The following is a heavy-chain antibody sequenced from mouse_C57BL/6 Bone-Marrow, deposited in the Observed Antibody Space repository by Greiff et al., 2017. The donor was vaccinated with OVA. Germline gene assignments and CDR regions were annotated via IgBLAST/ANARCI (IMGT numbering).Heavy chain of an antibody. CDR2: INSDGGST. D-gene: IGHD1-1*01. J-gene: IGHJ2*01. CDR3: TRLCYYGSSYDY. V-gene: IGHV5-2*01. Sequence: VQLKESGGGLVQPGESLKLSCESNEYEFPSHDMSWVRKTPEKRLELVAAINSDGGSTYYPDTMERRFIISRDNTKKTLYLQMSSLRSEDTAMYYCTRLCYYGSSYDYWGQGTTLTVSS. CDR1: EYEFPSHD.